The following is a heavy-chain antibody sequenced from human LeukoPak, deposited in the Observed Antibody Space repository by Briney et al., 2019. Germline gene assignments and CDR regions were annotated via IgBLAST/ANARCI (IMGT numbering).Heavy chain of an antibody. V-gene: IGHV3-23*01. D-gene: IGHD4-17*01. J-gene: IGHJ4*02. CDR2: IRGSGGST. CDR3: AKAKNGYGDYGYYFDY. Sequence: GGTLRLSCAASGFTFRSYGMSWVRQAPGKGLEWVSAIRGSGGSTYYADSVKGRFTISRDNSKNTLYLQMNSLRAEDTAVYYCAKAKNGYGDYGYYFDYWGQGTLVTVSS. CDR1: GFTFRSYG.